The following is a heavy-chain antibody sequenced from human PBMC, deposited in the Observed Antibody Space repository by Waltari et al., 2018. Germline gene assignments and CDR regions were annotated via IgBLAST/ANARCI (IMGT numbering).Heavy chain of an antibody. CDR3: AREFDGALDY. Sequence: EVQLVESGGGLVQPGGSLRLSCAASGFTFSSYEMNWVRQAPGKVLEWVSYISSSGSTIYYADSVKGRFTISRDNAKNSLYLQMNSLRAEDTAVYYCAREFDGALDYWGQGTLVTVSS. CDR2: ISSSGSTI. J-gene: IGHJ4*02. D-gene: IGHD1-26*01. CDR1: GFTFSSYE. V-gene: IGHV3-48*03.